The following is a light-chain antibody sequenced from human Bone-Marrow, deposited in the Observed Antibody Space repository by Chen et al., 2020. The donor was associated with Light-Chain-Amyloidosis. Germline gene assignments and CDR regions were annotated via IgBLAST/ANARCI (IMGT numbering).Light chain of an antibody. CDR2: WGS. V-gene: IGKV4-1*01. CDR1: QNLFYHSNNKDY. CDR3: QQYYSVPFT. J-gene: IGKJ3*01. Sequence: DIVMTQSPDSLALSLGERATITCKSSQNLFYHSNNKDYLAWYQQKAGQPPKLLMKWGSSRKSGVPDRFSGSGSGTDFTLTISSLQSEDVAVYYCQQYYSVPFTFGPGTKVEIK.